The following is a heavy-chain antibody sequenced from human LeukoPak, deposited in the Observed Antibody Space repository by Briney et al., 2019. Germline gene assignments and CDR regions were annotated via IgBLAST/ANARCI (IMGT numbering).Heavy chain of an antibody. CDR2: ISNDGIDK. Sequence: QPGRSLRLSCAASGLSFSSNGMHWVRQAPGKGLEWVAVISNDGIDKYYGDSVKGRFTISRDNSKNTLYLQMNSLRPEDTAVYYCAKVAGWDLSKDAFDIWGQGTMVIVSS. CDR1: GLSFSSNG. V-gene: IGHV3-30*18. D-gene: IGHD3-16*02. CDR3: AKVAGWDLSKDAFDI. J-gene: IGHJ3*02.